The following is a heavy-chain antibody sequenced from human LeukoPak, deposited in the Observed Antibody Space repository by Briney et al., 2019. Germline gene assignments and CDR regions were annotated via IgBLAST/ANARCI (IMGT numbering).Heavy chain of an antibody. CDR2: INHSGST. D-gene: IGHD1-1*01. V-gene: IGHV4-34*01. Sequence: PSETLSLTCAVYGGSFSGYYWSWIRQPPGKGLEWIGEINHSGSTNYNPSLKSRVTISVDTSKNQFSLKLSSVTAADTAVYYCARHLGTTAAFDIWGQGTMVTVSS. CDR3: ARHLGTTAAFDI. CDR1: GGSFSGYY. J-gene: IGHJ3*02.